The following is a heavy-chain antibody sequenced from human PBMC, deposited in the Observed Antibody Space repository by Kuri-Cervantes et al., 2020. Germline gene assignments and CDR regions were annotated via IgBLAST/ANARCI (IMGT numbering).Heavy chain of an antibody. J-gene: IGHJ3*02. CDR2: IYHSGRT. V-gene: IGHV4-38-2*01. CDR3: ARRGYYNFWSGHQEGVFDI. D-gene: IGHD3-3*01. CDR1: GYSISSGYY. Sequence: GSLRLSCAVSGYSISSGYYWGWIRQPPGKGLEWIGNIYHSGRTNYNPSLKSRVSISVDTSKNQSSLKLSSVTAADTAVYYCARRGYYNFWSGHQEGVFDIWGQGTMVTVSS.